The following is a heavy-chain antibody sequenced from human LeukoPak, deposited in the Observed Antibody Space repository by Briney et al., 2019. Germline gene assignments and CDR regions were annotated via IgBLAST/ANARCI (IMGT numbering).Heavy chain of an antibody. CDR2: ISGTGAYL. J-gene: IGHJ4*02. CDR1: GFTFSNHN. V-gene: IGHV3-21*01. CDR3: ARIIGGYSDS. D-gene: IGHD3-10*01. Sequence: PGGSLRLSCAASGFTFSNHNINWARQAPGKGLEWVSSISGTGAYLYYADSVKGRFTISRDNAKNSLYLQMNSLRADDTAVYYCARIIGGYSDSWGQGTLVTVSS.